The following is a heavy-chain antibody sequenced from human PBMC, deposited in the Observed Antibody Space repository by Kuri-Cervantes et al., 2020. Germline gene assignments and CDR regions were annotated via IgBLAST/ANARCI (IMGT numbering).Heavy chain of an antibody. CDR2: ISSNGGST. V-gene: IGHV3-64*02. J-gene: IGHJ4*02. Sequence: GESLKIPCAASGFTFSSYAMHWVRQAPGKGLEYVSAISSNGGSTYYADSVKGRFTISRDNSKNTLYLQMGSLRAEDTAVYYCARDLGYSSSWHGLDYWGQGTLVTVSS. D-gene: IGHD6-13*01. CDR3: ARDLGYSSSWHGLDY. CDR1: GFTFSSYA.